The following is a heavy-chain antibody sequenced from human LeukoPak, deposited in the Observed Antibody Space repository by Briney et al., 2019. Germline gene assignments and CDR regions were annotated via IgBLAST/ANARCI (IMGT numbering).Heavy chain of an antibody. D-gene: IGHD4-23*01. J-gene: IGHJ4*02. CDR3: ARDYGGSSPFDY. CDR1: GFTFSNYE. Sequence: GGSLRLSCAASGFTFSNYEMNWVRQAPGKGLEWVSYISSSGSTIYYADSVKGRFTISRDNAKNSLYLQMNSLRAEDTAVYYCARDYGGSSPFDYWGQGTLVTVSS. V-gene: IGHV3-48*03. CDR2: ISSSGSTI.